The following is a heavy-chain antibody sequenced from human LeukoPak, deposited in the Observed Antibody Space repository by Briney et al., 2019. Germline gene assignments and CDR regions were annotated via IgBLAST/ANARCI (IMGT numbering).Heavy chain of an antibody. CDR1: GGSFSGYY. J-gene: IGHJ6*02. CDR3: ARGDYYGSGSYYRPYYYYGMDV. V-gene: IGHV4-34*01. Sequence: ASETLSLTCAVYGGSFSGYYWSWIRQPPGKGLEWIGEINHSGSTNYNPSLKSRVTISVDTSKNQFSLKLSSVTAADTAVYYCARGDYYGSGSYYRPYYYYGMDVWGQGTTVTVSS. D-gene: IGHD3-10*01. CDR2: INHSGST.